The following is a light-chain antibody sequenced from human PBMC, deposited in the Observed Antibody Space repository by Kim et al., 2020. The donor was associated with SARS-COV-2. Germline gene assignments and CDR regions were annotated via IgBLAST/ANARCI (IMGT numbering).Light chain of an antibody. Sequence: VSPEEKAPLSCRAAQRVRGTLAWCPKKPGQAPRLLISGAYTRATGIPDRVRGSGSGGEFTLTLSSLHSEEFAVYYCRQYIIWPRTFGQGAKVDIK. CDR1: QRVRGT. J-gene: IGKJ1*01. CDR2: GAY. V-gene: IGKV3-15*01. CDR3: RQYIIWPRT.